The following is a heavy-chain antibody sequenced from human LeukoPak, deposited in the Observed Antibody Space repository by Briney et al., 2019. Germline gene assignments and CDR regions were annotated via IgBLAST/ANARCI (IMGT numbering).Heavy chain of an antibody. D-gene: IGHD3-10*01. CDR3: VRETFHGSGAPTYDY. CDR2: ISSSGSTI. Sequence: GGSLRLSCAASRFTFSSYEMNWVRQAPGKGLEWVSYISSSGSTIYYADSVKGRFTISRDNAKNSLYLQMNSLRAEDTAVYYCVRETFHGSGAPTYDYWGQGTLVTVSS. CDR1: RFTFSSYE. J-gene: IGHJ4*02. V-gene: IGHV3-48*03.